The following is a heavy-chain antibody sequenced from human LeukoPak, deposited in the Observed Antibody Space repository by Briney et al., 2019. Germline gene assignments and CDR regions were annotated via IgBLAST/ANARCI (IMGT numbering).Heavy chain of an antibody. CDR3: ATVPPPYVVVPAAISDP. V-gene: IGHV1-24*01. J-gene: IGHJ5*02. D-gene: IGHD2-2*01. Sequence: ASVKVSCKVSGYTLTELSMHWVRQAPGKGLEWMGGFDPEDGETIYAQKFQGRVTMTEDTSTDTAYMELSRLRSEDTAVYYCATVPPPYVVVPAAISDPWGQGTLVTVSS. CDR1: GYTLTELS. CDR2: FDPEDGET.